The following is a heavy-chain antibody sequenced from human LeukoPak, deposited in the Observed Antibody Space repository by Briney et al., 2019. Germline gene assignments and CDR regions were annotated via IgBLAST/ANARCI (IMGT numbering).Heavy chain of an antibody. CDR1: GFTFSSYG. Sequence: GRSLRLSCAASGFTFSSYGMHWVRQAPGKGLEWVAVIWYDGSNKYYADSVKGRFTISRDNSKNTLYLQMNSLRAEDTAVYYCARDRRVGSPADAFDIWGQGTMVTVSS. CDR3: ARDRRVGSPADAFDI. CDR2: IWYDGSNK. D-gene: IGHD1-26*01. J-gene: IGHJ3*02. V-gene: IGHV3-33*01.